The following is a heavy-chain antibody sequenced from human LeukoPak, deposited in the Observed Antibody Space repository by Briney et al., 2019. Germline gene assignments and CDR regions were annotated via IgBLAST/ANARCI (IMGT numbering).Heavy chain of an antibody. J-gene: IGHJ4*02. Sequence: SETLSLTCTVSGDSISRGTYYWTWVRQPAWEGLEWIGRVFRSGTTYYNPSLKSRVTISIDTSNNQFSLHLRSVTAADTAVYYCSRDSNFYDVSHYEAEDFWGQGTLVTVSS. D-gene: IGHD3-22*01. V-gene: IGHV4-61*02. CDR2: VFRSGTT. CDR3: SRDSNFYDVSHYEAEDF. CDR1: GDSISRGTYY.